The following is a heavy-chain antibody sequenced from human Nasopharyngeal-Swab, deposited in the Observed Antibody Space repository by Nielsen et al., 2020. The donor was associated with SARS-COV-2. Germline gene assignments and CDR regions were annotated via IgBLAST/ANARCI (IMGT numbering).Heavy chain of an antibody. CDR2: IYSGGDT. D-gene: IGHD3-3*02. V-gene: IGHV3-53*01. CDR1: GFTVSRNY. J-gene: IGHJ6*02. Sequence: GESLKISCAASGFTVSRNYMTWVRQAPGKGLEWVSVIYSGGDTYYADSVKGRFTISRDNSKNTLNLQMNSLRAEDTAVYYCARDLSGYYYTMGVWGRGTTVTVSS. CDR3: ARDLSGYYYTMGV.